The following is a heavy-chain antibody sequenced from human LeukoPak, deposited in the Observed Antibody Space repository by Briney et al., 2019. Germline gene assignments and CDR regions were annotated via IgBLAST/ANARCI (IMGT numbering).Heavy chain of an antibody. D-gene: IGHD2-21*02. V-gene: IGHV3-23*01. CDR3: AKDRLLNCRGDCYIFDY. Sequence: GGSLRLSCAASGFSLGTYVMNWVRQTPGKGLKWVSSISGSGDSTFYADSVKGRFTISRDNSKNTLYLQVTGLRTEDTAVYYCAKDRLLNCRGDCYIFDYWGQGTLVTVSS. CDR1: GFSLGTYV. J-gene: IGHJ4*02. CDR2: ISGSGDST.